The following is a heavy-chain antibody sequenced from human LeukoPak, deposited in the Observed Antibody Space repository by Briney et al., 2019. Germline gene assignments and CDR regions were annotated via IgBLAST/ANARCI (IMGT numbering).Heavy chain of an antibody. CDR1: GGSISSGDYY. CDR2: IYYSGST. Sequence: SQTLSLTCTVSGGSISSGDYYWSRIRQPPGKGLEWIGYIYYSGSTYYNPSLKSRVTISVDTSKNQFSLKLSSVTAADTAVYYCARVHGDFYFDYWGQGTLVTVSS. D-gene: IGHD4-17*01. V-gene: IGHV4-30-4*01. CDR3: ARVHGDFYFDY. J-gene: IGHJ4*02.